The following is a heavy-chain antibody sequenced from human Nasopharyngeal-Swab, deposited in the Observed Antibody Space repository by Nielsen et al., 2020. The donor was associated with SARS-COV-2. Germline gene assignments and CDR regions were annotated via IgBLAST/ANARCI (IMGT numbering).Heavy chain of an antibody. CDR2: IYHSGST. CDR3: ARGPSYGGFDF. V-gene: IGHV4-30-2*01. D-gene: IGHD4-23*01. Sequence: RQALGKGLEWIGHIYHSGSTYYNPSLKSRVTISLDMSKNQFSLKVTSVTAADTAVYYCARGPSYGGFDFWGQGTLVTVSS. J-gene: IGHJ4*02.